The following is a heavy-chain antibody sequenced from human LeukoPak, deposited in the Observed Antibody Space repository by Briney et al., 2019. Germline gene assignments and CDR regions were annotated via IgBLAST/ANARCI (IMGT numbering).Heavy chain of an antibody. CDR1: GYSFTGYY. CDR3: ARDRVNWNDVGGLFDY. D-gene: IGHD1-1*01. J-gene: IGHJ4*02. CDR2: INPNSGDT. Sequence: ASVKVSCKTSGYSFTGYYMYWVRQAPGQGLEWMGWINPNSGDTNYAQKFQGRVTMTRDTSISTAYMELSRLRSDDTAVYYCARDRVNWNDVGGLFDYWGQGTLVTVSS. V-gene: IGHV1-2*02.